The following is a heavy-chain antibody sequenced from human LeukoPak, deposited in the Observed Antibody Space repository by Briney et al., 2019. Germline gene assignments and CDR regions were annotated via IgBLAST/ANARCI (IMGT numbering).Heavy chain of an antibody. CDR3: ARPRDGYNGTEPYYFDY. CDR1: GGSISSYY. V-gene: IGHV4-4*09. CDR2: IYTSGST. J-gene: IGHJ4*02. Sequence: SETLSLTCTVSGGSISSYYWSWIRQPPGKGLEWIGYIYTSGSTNYNPSLKSRVTISVDTSKNQFSLKLSSVTAADTAVYYCARPRDGYNGTEPYYFDYWGQGTLVTVSS. D-gene: IGHD5-24*01.